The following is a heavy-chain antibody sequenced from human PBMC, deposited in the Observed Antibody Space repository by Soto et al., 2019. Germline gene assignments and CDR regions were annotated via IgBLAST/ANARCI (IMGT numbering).Heavy chain of an antibody. D-gene: IGHD3-16*01. J-gene: IGHJ4*02. Sequence: SQRLPCSAFVFTVIFYAMHWFGQAPGKGLEWVSGIIWNTGTTGYADSVKVRFTISRDNAKRALYLQMNSLRGEDTALYYCVKDIEPGGAAYWGQGTQVTVSS. CDR2: IIWNTGTT. CDR3: VKDIEPGGAAY. CDR1: VFTVIFYA. V-gene: IGHV3-9*01.